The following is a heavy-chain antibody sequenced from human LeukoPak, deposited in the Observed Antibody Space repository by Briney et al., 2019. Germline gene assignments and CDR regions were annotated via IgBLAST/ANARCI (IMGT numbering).Heavy chain of an antibody. V-gene: IGHV4-34*01. CDR3: ARLATGGYYYYYGMDV. D-gene: IGHD4-11*01. Sequence: SETLSLTCAVYGGSFSGYYWSWIRQPPGKGLEWIGEINHSGSTNYSPSLKSRVTISVDTSKNQFSLKLSSVTAADTAVYYCARLATGGYYYYYGMDVWGQGTTVTVSS. CDR2: INHSGST. J-gene: IGHJ6*02. CDR1: GGSFSGYY.